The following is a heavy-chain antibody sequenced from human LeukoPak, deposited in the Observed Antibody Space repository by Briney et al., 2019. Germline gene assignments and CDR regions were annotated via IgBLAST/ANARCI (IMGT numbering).Heavy chain of an antibody. V-gene: IGHV3-53*01. CDR2: IYSGGST. D-gene: IGHD2-15*01. J-gene: IGHJ6*02. CDR3: ARDLRYCSGGSCYSPDYYGMDV. Sequence: SGGSLRLSCAASGFTFSSNYMSWVRQAPGKGLEWVSVIYSGGSTYYADSVKGRFAISRDNSKNTLYLQMNSLRAEDTAVYYCARDLRYCSGGSCYSPDYYGMDVWGQGTTVTVSS. CDR1: GFTFSSNY.